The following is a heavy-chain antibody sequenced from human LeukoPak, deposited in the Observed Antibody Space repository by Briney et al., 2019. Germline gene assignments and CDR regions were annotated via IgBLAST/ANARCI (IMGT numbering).Heavy chain of an antibody. J-gene: IGHJ3*02. CDR3: ARPGILTGYAAFDI. V-gene: IGHV1-2*02. D-gene: IGHD3-9*01. CDR2: INPNSGGT. Sequence: GASVKVSCKASGYTFTGYYMHWVRQAPGQGLEWMGWINPNSGGTNYAQKFQGRVTMTRDTSISTAYMELSRLRSDGTAVYYCARPGILTGYAAFDIWGQGTMVTVSS. CDR1: GYTFTGYY.